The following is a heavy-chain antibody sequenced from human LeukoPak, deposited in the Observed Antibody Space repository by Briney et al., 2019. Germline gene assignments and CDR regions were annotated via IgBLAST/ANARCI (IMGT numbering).Heavy chain of an antibody. V-gene: IGHV3-73*01. CDR3: TRDSGTYNWLDP. CDR2: IDNKKNTLAS. Sequence: GGSLKLSCAASGFTFSGSAIHWVRQSLGKGLEWIGHIDNKKNTLASASAYAVSVEGRFTVSRDDSKNMAFLQMSGLKTEDTALYFCTRDSGTYNWLDPWGEGTLVTVSS. J-gene: IGHJ5*02. D-gene: IGHD1-26*01. CDR1: GFTFSGSA.